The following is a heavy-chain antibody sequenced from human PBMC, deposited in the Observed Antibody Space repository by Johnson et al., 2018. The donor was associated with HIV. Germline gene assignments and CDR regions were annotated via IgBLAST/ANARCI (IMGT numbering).Heavy chain of an antibody. J-gene: IGHJ3*02. CDR2: ISYDGSNK. V-gene: IGHV3-30*04. D-gene: IGHD3-9*01. CDR3: ARHRYPRRYFDWLFDAFDI. CDR1: GFTFSSYA. Sequence: QVQLVESGGGVVQPGRSLRLSCAASGFTFSSYAMHWVRQAPGTGLEWVAVISYDGSNKYYADSVKGRFTISRDNSKNTLYLQMNSLRAEDTAVYYCARHRYPRRYFDWLFDAFDIWGQGTMVTVSS.